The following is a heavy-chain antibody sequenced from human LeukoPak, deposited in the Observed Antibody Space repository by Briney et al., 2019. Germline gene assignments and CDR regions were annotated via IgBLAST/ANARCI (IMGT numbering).Heavy chain of an antibody. D-gene: IGHD6-13*01. CDR3: AREGGSYSSSWEDY. V-gene: IGHV3-48*02. Sequence: PGGSLRLSCAASGFTFSSYSMNWVRQARGKGLEWVSYISSSSSTIYYADSVKGRFTISRDNAKNSLYLQMNSLRDEDTAVYYCAREGGSYSSSWEDYWDQGTLVTVSS. CDR1: GFTFSSYS. J-gene: IGHJ4*02. CDR2: ISSSSSTI.